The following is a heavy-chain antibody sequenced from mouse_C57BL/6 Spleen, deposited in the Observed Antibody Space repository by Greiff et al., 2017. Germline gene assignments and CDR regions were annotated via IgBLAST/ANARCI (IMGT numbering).Heavy chain of an antibody. CDR1: GYTFTSYW. CDR3: ARSNDPYAMDY. V-gene: IGHV1-69*01. CDR2: IDPSDSYT. J-gene: IGHJ4*01. D-gene: IGHD2-3*01. Sequence: QVQLKQSGAELVMPGASVKLSCKASGYTFTSYWMHWVKQRPGQGLEWIGEIDPSDSYTNYNQKFKGKSTLTVDKSSSTAYMQLSSLTSEDSAVYYCARSNDPYAMDYWGQGTSVTVSS.